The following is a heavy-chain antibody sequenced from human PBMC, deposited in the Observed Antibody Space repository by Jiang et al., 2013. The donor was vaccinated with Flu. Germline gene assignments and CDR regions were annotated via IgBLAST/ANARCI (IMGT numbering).Heavy chain of an antibody. CDR3: ARQAAVAGERAVYHFDY. D-gene: IGHD6-19*01. V-gene: IGHV5-51*01. J-gene: IGHJ4*02. Sequence: FTNYWTGWVRQMPGKGLEWMGIIYSGDSDIRYSPSFQGQVTISADKSISTAYLQWSSLKASDTAMYYCARQAAVAGERAVYHFDYWGQGTLVTVSS. CDR1: FTNYW. CDR2: IYSGDSDI.